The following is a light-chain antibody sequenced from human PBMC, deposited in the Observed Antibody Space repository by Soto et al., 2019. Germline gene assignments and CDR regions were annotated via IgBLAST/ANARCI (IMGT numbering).Light chain of an antibody. Sequence: EKVMTQSPATLSMSPGERATLSCRASQSVSSFLAWYQQKPGQAPRLLIYGASTRATGIPARFSGSGSGTEFTLTISSLQSEDCAVYYCQQYSNWPAWTFGQGTNVEVK. CDR3: QQYSNWPAWT. J-gene: IGKJ1*01. CDR1: QSVSSF. CDR2: GAS. V-gene: IGKV3-15*01.